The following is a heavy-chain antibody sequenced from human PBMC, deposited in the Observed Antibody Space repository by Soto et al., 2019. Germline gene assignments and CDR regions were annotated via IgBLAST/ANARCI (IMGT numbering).Heavy chain of an antibody. CDR3: AKVRYSSPMGYYYGMDV. CDR1: GATFSKFI. J-gene: IGHJ6*02. Sequence: QVQLEQSGGEVKKPGSSVKVSCKASGATFSKFIMTWVPQAPGLGLEWVGGIIPIFGTANYAQKFQGRVTITADESTSTSYLEVRNLRSEDTAVYYCAKVRYSSPMGYYYGMDVWGQGTAVTVSS. V-gene: IGHV1-69*01. D-gene: IGHD6-19*01. CDR2: IIPIFGTA.